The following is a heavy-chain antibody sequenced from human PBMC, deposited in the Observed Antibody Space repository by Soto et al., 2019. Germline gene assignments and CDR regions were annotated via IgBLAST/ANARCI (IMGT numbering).Heavy chain of an antibody. CDR2: ISLYSDGT. CDR1: GYPFSNYG. Sequence: GSVKGSCKTSGYPFSNYGITLVRQAPGQPLEWLGWISLYSDGTNYAQKFQGRVSMTADTSTTTAYMEVRSLRSDDTAVYYCARVVPGAEAWFGPWGQGTMVTVSS. D-gene: IGHD2-2*01. CDR3: ARVVPGAEAWFGP. J-gene: IGHJ5*02. V-gene: IGHV1-18*01.